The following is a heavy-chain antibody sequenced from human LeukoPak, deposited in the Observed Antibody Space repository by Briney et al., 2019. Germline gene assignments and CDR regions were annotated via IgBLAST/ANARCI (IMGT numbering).Heavy chain of an antibody. CDR3: ARSKYSSSIRDY. CDR2: IYHSGST. Sequence: SETLSLTCTVSGYSISSGYYWGWIRQPPGKGLEWIGSIYHSGSTYYNPSLKSRVTISVDTSKNQFSLKLSSVTAADTAVYYCARSKYSSSIRDYWGQGTLVTVSS. D-gene: IGHD6-6*01. V-gene: IGHV4-38-2*02. CDR1: GYSISSGYY. J-gene: IGHJ4*02.